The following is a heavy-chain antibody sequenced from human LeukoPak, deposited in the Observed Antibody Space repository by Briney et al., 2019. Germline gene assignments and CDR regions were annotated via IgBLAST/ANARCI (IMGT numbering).Heavy chain of an antibody. CDR2: INSDESST. CDR1: GFTFSSYW. D-gene: IGHD6-13*01. V-gene: IGHV3-74*01. Sequence: GGSLRLSCAASGFTFSSYWMHWVRQAPGKGLVWVARINSDESSTSYADSVKGRFTISRDNAKNILYLQMNSLRAEDTAVYYCARGPYSSSPFGSRVFDYWGQGTLLTVSS. J-gene: IGHJ4*02. CDR3: ARGPYSSSPFGSRVFDY.